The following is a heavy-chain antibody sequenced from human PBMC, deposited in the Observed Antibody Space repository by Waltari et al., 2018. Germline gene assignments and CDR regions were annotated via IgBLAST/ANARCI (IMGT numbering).Heavy chain of an antibody. CDR3: ARDQWFAFDI. J-gene: IGHJ3*02. CDR2: IKKDGSEE. D-gene: IGHD3-22*01. CDR1: GFTLCSYW. Sequence: EVQLVESGGGLVQPGGSLRLSCAASGFTLCSYWLSWVRQAPGKGLEGVAKIKKDGSEEYYVDSVRGRFTISRDNAKNSLYLQMNSLRPEDTAVYYCARDQWFAFDIWGQGTMVTVSS. V-gene: IGHV3-7*01.